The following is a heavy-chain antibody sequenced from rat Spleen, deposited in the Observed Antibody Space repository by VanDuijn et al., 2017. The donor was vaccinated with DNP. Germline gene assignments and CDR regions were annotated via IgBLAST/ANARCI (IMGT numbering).Heavy chain of an antibody. J-gene: IGHJ4*01. D-gene: IGHD4-2*01. V-gene: IGHV5-25*01. CDR2: ISTSGGST. CDR3: ATAMDA. Sequence: EVQLVESGGGLVQPGRSLKLSCAASGFTFSNYDMAWVRQAPTKGLEWVASISTSGGSTYYRDSGKGRFTVSRDNAKSTLYLQMDSLRSEDTATYYCATAMDAWGQGTSVTVSS. CDR1: GFTFSNYD.